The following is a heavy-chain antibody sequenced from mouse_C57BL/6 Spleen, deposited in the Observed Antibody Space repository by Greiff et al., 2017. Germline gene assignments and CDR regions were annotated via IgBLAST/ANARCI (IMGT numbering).Heavy chain of an antibody. V-gene: IGHV1-52*01. Sequence: QVQLQQPGAELVRPGSSVKLSCKASGYTFTSYWLHWVKQRPIQGLEWIGNIDPSDSETHSNQKFKDKATLTVDKSSSTAYMQLSSLTSEDSAVYYCARGGNYDYDVFAYWGQGTLVTVSA. D-gene: IGHD2-4*01. J-gene: IGHJ3*01. CDR3: ARGGNYDYDVFAY. CDR2: IDPSDSET. CDR1: GYTFTSYW.